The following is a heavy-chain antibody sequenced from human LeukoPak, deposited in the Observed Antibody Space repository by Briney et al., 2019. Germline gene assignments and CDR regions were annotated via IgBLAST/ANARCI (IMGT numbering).Heavy chain of an antibody. Sequence: GGSLRLSCAASGFTFSDYYMSWIRQAPGKGLEWVSYISSSGSTIYYADSVKGRFTISRDNAKNSLYLQMNSLRAEDTAVYYCARVRIAVAVSAFDIWGQGTMVTDSS. CDR1: GFTFSDYY. CDR2: ISSSGSTI. V-gene: IGHV3-11*04. CDR3: ARVRIAVAVSAFDI. D-gene: IGHD6-19*01. J-gene: IGHJ3*02.